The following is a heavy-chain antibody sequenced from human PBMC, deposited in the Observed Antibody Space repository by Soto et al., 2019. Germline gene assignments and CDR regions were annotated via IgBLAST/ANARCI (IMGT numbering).Heavy chain of an antibody. D-gene: IGHD1-1*01. J-gene: IGHJ4*02. V-gene: IGHV1-18*01. Sequence: QVHLVQSGAEVKKPGASVKVSCKGSGYAFTTYGITWVRQAPGQGLERMGWISAHNGNTNYAQNLQGRVTVTRDTSTSTAYMELRSLRSDDTAVYYCARGRYGDYWGQGALVTVSS. CDR1: GYAFTTYG. CDR2: ISAHNGNT. CDR3: ARGRYGDY.